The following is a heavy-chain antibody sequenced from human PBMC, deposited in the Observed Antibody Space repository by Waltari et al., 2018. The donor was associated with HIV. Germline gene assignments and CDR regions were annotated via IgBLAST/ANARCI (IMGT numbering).Heavy chain of an antibody. CDR3: ARIRDGIRVYGSGYYFDY. CDR1: GFSLSHDRMG. J-gene: IGHJ4*02. CDR2: IFSNDEK. V-gene: IGHV2-26*01. D-gene: IGHD3-10*01. Sequence: QVTLKESGPVLVKPTETLPLTCTVSGFSLSHDRMGVSWIRQPPWKALEWLAHIFSNDEKSYSTSLKSRLTISKDTSRSQVVLTMTNMDRVDTATYYCARIRDGIRVYGSGYYFDYWGQGTLVTVSS.